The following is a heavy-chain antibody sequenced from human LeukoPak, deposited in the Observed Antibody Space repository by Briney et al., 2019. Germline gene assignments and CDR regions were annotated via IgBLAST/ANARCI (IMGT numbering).Heavy chain of an antibody. CDR2: IGADDGNT. CDR3: ARDKRVLTPGLNTIYTGWWFDP. D-gene: IGHD3-9*01. V-gene: IGHV1-18*01. Sequence: GASVKVSCKASNYPLNTHGMNWVRQAPGQGLEWMGWIGADDGNTKSAQKFQGRLTMATDTSTNTAYMELRTLTSDDTAVYYCARDKRVLTPGLNTIYTGWWFDPCGQGTLVTVTS. J-gene: IGHJ5*02. CDR1: NYPLNTHG.